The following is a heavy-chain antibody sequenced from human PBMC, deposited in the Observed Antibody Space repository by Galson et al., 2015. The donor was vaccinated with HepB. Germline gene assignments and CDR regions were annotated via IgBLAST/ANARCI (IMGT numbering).Heavy chain of an antibody. V-gene: IGHV4-39*01. CDR1: GVSTSSSSYY. D-gene: IGHD3-10*01. Sequence: ETLSLTCTVSGVSTSSSSYYWSWLRQPPGRGLEWIGSIYYTATTYYDPSLKSRITISLDTSKNQFSLRLNSVTAADTAVYYCARHVGESGSYGMDVWGQGTTVTVSS. J-gene: IGHJ6*02. CDR2: IYYTATT. CDR3: ARHVGESGSYGMDV.